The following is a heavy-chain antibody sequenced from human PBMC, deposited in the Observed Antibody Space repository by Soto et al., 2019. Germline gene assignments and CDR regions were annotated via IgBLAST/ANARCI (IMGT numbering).Heavy chain of an antibody. J-gene: IGHJ3*02. V-gene: IGHV1-69*01. CDR3: ARPGRTLIVVGPDAFDI. CDR2: IIPIFGTA. CDR1: GGTFSSYA. Sequence: QVQLVQSGAEVKKPGSSVKVSCKASGGTFSSYAISWVRQAPGQGLEWMGGIIPIFGTANYAQKFQGRVTITADESTRTADMGLSSLRSEDTALYYCARPGRTLIVVGPDAFDIWGQGTMVTVSS. D-gene: IGHD3-22*01.